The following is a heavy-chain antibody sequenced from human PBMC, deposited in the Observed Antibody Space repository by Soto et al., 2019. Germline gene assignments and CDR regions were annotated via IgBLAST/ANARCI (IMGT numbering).Heavy chain of an antibody. CDR2: IWYDGSNK. D-gene: IGHD3-22*01. V-gene: IGHV3-33*01. CDR1: GFTFSSYG. CDR3: ARDMGYGSTDYYDSSGYYDAFDI. Sequence: GGSLRLSCAASGFTFSSYGMHWVRQAPGKGLEWVAVIWYDGSNKYYADSVKGRFTISRDNSKNTLYLQMNSLRAEDTAVYYCARDMGYGSTDYYDSSGYYDAFDIWGQGTMVTVSS. J-gene: IGHJ3*02.